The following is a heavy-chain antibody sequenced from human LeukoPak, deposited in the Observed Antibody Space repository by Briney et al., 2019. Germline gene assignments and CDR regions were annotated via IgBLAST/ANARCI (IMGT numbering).Heavy chain of an antibody. D-gene: IGHD3-22*01. J-gene: IGHJ4*02. CDR1: GFTFRSYG. Sequence: GGSLRLSCAASGFTFRSYGMHWVRQAPGKGLEWVADIWYDGSNKEYADSVKGRFTISRDNSKTTLYLQINSLSAEDTAVYYCARPEDYYDSSAFEYWGQGTLVTVSS. V-gene: IGHV3-33*01. CDR3: ARPEDYYDSSAFEY. CDR2: IWYDGSNK.